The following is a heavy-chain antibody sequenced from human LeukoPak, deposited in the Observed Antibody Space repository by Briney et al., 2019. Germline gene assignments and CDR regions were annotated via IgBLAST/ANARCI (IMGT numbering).Heavy chain of an antibody. CDR1: GYTFTSYY. CDR3: ARGGIVGAFHYYYGMDV. Sequence: GASVKVSCKASGYTFTSYYMHWVRQAPGQGLEWMGIINPSGGSTSYAQKFQGRVTMTRDTPTSTVYMELSSLRSEDTAVYYCARGGIVGAFHYYYGMDVWGQGTTVTVSS. J-gene: IGHJ6*02. V-gene: IGHV1-46*01. CDR2: INPSGGST. D-gene: IGHD1-26*01.